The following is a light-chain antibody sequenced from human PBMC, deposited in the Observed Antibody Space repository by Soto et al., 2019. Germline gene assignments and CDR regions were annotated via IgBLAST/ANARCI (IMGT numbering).Light chain of an antibody. Sequence: DGQRTQSPSSLSASIGDRVPLTCRAGQSISNCLNWYQHKPGNAPKILIHSASTLESGVPSRFSGGGSGTEFNFTISSLQREDSATYYCQESYTTPLTFGGGTKVDIK. CDR3: QESYTTPLT. CDR1: QSISNC. V-gene: IGKV1-39*01. J-gene: IGKJ4*01. CDR2: SAS.